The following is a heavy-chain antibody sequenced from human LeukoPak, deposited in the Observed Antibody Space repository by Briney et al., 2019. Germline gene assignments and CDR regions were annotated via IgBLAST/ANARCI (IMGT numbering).Heavy chain of an antibody. CDR2: INHSGST. D-gene: IGHD4-17*01. J-gene: IGHJ4*02. CDR1: GGSFSGYY. Sequence: PSETLSLTCAVYGGSFSGYYWSWIRQPPGKGLEWIGEINHSGSTNYNPSLKSRVTISVDTSNNQFSLKLSSVTAADTAVYHCARGHTMSTVVTLYYFDYWGQGTLVTVSS. V-gene: IGHV4-34*01. CDR3: ARGHTMSTVVTLYYFDY.